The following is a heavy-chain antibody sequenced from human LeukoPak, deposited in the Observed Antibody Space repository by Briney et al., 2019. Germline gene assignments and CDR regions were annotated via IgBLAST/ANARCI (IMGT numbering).Heavy chain of an antibody. J-gene: IGHJ6*02. CDR1: GYTFTSYG. D-gene: IGHD5-18*01. Sequence: GASVKVSCKASGYTFTSYGISWGRQAPGQGLEWMGWISAYNGNTNYAQKLQGRVTMTTDTSTSTAYMELRSLRSDATAVYYCARDPSYGYSYYYGMDVWGPGTTVTVSS. CDR3: ARDPSYGYSYYYGMDV. CDR2: ISAYNGNT. V-gene: IGHV1-18*01.